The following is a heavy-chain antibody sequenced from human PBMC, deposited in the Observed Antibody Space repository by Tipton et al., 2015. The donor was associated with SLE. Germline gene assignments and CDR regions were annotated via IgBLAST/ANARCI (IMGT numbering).Heavy chain of an antibody. Sequence: GSLRLSCAASGFTFSSYAMSWVRQAPGKGLEWVSAISGSGGSTYYADSVKGRFTISRDNSKNTLYLQMNSLRAEDTAVYYCAKDPTYYDILTGYSAGMDVWGQGTTVTVSS. CDR3: AKDPTYYDILTGYSAGMDV. D-gene: IGHD3-9*01. CDR2: ISGSGGST. CDR1: GFTFSSYA. V-gene: IGHV3-23*01. J-gene: IGHJ6*02.